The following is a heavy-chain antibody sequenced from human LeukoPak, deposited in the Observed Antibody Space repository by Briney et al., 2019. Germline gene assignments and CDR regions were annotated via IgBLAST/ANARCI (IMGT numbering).Heavy chain of an antibody. J-gene: IGHJ3*02. D-gene: IGHD2-2*01. V-gene: IGHV4-31*03. CDR2: IYYSGST. CDR1: GGSISSGGYY. CDR3: ARYCSSTSCSGYAFDI. Sequence: SQTLSLTCTVSGGSISSGGYYWSWIRRHPGKGLEWIGYIYYSGSTYYNPSLKSRVTISVDTSKNQFSLKLSSVTAADTAVYYCARYCSSTSCSGYAFDIWGQGTMVTVSS.